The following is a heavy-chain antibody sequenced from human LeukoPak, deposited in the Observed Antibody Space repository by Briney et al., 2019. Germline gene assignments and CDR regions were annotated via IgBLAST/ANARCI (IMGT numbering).Heavy chain of an antibody. D-gene: IGHD3-16*01. CDR2: IYYSGST. V-gene: IGHV4-39*01. Sequence: SETLSLTCTVSGGSISSSSYYWGWIRKPPGKGLEWIGSIYYSGSTYYNPSRKSRVTISVDTSKNQYSLELSSVTAADTAVYYCARHPRITERGYWYFDLWGRGTLVTVSS. J-gene: IGHJ2*01. CDR3: ARHPRITERGYWYFDL. CDR1: GGSISSSSYY.